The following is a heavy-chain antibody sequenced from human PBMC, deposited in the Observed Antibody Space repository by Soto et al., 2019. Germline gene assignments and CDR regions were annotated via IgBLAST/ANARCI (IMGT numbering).Heavy chain of an antibody. J-gene: IGHJ6*02. CDR3: ARGGMQHAMDV. CDR2: VNNDGTDT. CDR1: GFTCSNYW. Sequence: EVQLVESGGGLVQPGGSLRLSCAAPGFTCSNYWMYWVRQAPGKGLVWVSRVNNDGTDTTHADSVKGGFTISRDNAENTLYLPMKSLRAEDRAVYYRARGGMQHAMDVWGQGAKVTVSS. V-gene: IGHV3-74*03. D-gene: IGHD2-8*01.